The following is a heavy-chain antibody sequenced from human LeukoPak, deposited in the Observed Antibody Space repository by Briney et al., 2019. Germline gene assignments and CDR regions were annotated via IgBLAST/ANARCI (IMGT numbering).Heavy chain of an antibody. D-gene: IGHD2-2*01. CDR1: GFTFSSYA. CDR3: ARDIVVVPAAILSYYYYYYGMDV. J-gene: IGHJ6*02. Sequence: GGSLRLSCAASGFTFSSYAMHWVRQAPGKGLEGVAVISYDGSNKYYADSVKGRFTISRDNSKNTLYLQMSSLRAEDTAVYYCARDIVVVPAAILSYYYYYYGMDVWGQGTTVTVSS. CDR2: ISYDGSNK. V-gene: IGHV3-30*04.